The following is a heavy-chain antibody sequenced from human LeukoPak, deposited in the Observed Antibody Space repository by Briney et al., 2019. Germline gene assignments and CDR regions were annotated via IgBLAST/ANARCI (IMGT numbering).Heavy chain of an antibody. CDR2: ISSSSSYI. Sequence: PGGSLRLSCAASGFTFSSYSMNWVRQAPGKGLEWVSSISSSSSYIYYADSVKGRFTISRDNAKNSLYLQMNSLRAEDTAVYYCARPNFYDYVWGSYRHRDYWGQGTLVTVSS. J-gene: IGHJ4*02. V-gene: IGHV3-21*01. CDR3: ARPNFYDYVWGSYRHRDY. D-gene: IGHD3-16*02. CDR1: GFTFSSYS.